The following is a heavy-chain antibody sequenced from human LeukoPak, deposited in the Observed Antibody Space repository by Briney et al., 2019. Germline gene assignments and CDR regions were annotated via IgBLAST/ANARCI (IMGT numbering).Heavy chain of an antibody. J-gene: IGHJ5*02. CDR1: GFSFSNYW. V-gene: IGHV3-7*01. CDR3: VRDGAYSINWGCFDP. D-gene: IGHD6-13*01. CDR2: IKEDGSEK. Sequence: PGGSLRLSCAASGFSFSNYWMSWVRQAPGKGLEWVANIKEDGSEKYYVDSMKGRFTISRDDSKNALFLQMNSLRADDTAVYYCVRDGAYSINWGCFDPWGQGTLVTVSS.